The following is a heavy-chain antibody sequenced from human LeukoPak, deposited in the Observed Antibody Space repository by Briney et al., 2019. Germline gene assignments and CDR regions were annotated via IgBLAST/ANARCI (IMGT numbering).Heavy chain of an antibody. CDR2: INHSGST. CDR1: GGSFSGYY. CDR3: ARAPAITMIGQRRVGRWCDP. Sequence: SETLSLTCAVYGGSFSGYYWSWIRQPPGKGLEWIGEINHSGSTNYNPSLKSRVTISVDTSKNQFSLKLSSVTAADTAVYYCARAPAITMIGQRRVGRWCDPWGQGTLVTVSS. V-gene: IGHV4-34*01. D-gene: IGHD3-22*01. J-gene: IGHJ5*02.